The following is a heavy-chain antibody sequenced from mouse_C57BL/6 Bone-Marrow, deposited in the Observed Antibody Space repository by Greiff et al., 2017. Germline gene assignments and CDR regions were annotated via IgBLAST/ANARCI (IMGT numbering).Heavy chain of an antibody. D-gene: IGHD4-1*01. J-gene: IGHJ2*01. CDR2: IDPSDSYT. CDR1: GYTFTSYW. Sequence: QVQLQQPGAELVMPGASVKLSCKASGYTFTSYWMHWVKQRPGQGLEWIGEIDPSDSYTNYNQKFKGKSTLTVDKSSSTAYMQLSSLTSEDSAVYDCARPRTGDYFDYWGQGTTLTVSS. V-gene: IGHV1-69*01. CDR3: ARPRTGDYFDY.